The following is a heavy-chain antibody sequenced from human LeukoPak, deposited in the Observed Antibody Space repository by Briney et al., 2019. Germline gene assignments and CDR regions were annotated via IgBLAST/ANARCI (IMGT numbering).Heavy chain of an antibody. CDR2: INHSGST. CDR1: GGSFSGYY. V-gene: IGHV4-34*01. Sequence: PSETLSLTCAVYGGSFSGYYWSWIRQPPGKGLEWIGEINHSGSTNYNPSLKSRVTIPVDTSKNQFSLKLSSVTAADTAVYYCARGRLYYGSGSYYDYWGQGTLVTVSS. D-gene: IGHD3-10*01. CDR3: ARGRLYYGSGSYYDY. J-gene: IGHJ4*02.